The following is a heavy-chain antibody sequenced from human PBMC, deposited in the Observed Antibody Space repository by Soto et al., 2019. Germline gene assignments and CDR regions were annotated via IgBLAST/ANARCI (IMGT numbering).Heavy chain of an antibody. J-gene: IGHJ6*02. CDR2: IYYSGST. CDR3: ARMGAAAGTRYLLVKYYYGMDV. V-gene: IGHV4-59*01. D-gene: IGHD6-13*01. Sequence: SETLSLTCTVSGGSISSYYWSWIRQPPGKGLEWIGYIYYSGSTNYNPSLKSRVTISVDTSKNQFSLKLSSVTAADTAVYYCARMGAAAGTRYLLVKYYYGMDVWGQGTTVTVSS. CDR1: GGSISSYY.